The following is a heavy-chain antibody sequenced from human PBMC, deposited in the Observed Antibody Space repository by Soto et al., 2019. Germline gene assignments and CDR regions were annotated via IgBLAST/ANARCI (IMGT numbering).Heavy chain of an antibody. CDR3: ASPLLLWFGESVGAGGLDV. J-gene: IGHJ6*04. Sequence: QVQLQQWGAGLLKPSETLSLTCAVYGGSFSGYYWSWIRQPPGKGLEWIGEINHSGSTNYNPSLKSRVTISVDTSKNQFSLKLSSVTAADTAVYYCASPLLLWFGESVGAGGLDVWGKGTTVTVSS. CDR1: GGSFSGYY. V-gene: IGHV4-34*01. D-gene: IGHD3-10*01. CDR2: INHSGST.